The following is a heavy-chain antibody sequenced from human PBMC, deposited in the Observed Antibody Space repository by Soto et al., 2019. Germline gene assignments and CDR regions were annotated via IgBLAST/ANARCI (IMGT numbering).Heavy chain of an antibody. V-gene: IGHV1-18*01. J-gene: IGHJ5*01. Sequence: ASLKVCCKASACTFTNYGISWVRQAPGQGLEWMGWISAYNGNINYAQRFRGRVTMTTDTSTSSAYLEVRSLRSDDTAVYYCARSGRSSNLRAIDSWG. D-gene: IGHD6-6*01. CDR3: ARSGRSSNLRAIDS. CDR1: ACTFTNYG. CDR2: ISAYNGNI.